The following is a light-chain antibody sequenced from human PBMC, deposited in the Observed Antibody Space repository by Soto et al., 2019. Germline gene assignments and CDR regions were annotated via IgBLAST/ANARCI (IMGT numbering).Light chain of an antibody. J-gene: IGKJ1*01. CDR3: QQYNNWPQT. Sequence: EIQMTQSPSSLSASVGDRVTITCRASQGISHYLAWYQQKPGKPPTLLIHGASTLQSGVPTRFSGSGSGTDFTLTISSLQPEDVAVYYCQQYNNWPQTFGQGTKVDIK. CDR2: GAS. CDR1: QGISHY. V-gene: IGKV1-27*01.